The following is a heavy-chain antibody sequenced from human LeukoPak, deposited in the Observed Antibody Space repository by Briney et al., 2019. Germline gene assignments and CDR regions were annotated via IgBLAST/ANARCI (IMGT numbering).Heavy chain of an antibody. D-gene: IGHD1-26*01. J-gene: IGHJ4*02. CDR2: ISSSGKA. CDR1: GGSITTTDFD. CDR3: ARFKGGTGFDY. Sequence: SETLSLTCAVSGGSITTTDFDWAWIRQPPGQGFEWIATISSSGKAYYYPSLMSRVTISVDTSKNQFPLDVTSVTAADTGLFYCARFKGGTGFDYWGRGILVIVS. V-gene: IGHV4-39*01.